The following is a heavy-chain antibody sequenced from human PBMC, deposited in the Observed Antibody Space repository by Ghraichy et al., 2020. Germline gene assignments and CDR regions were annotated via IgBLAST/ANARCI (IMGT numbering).Heavy chain of an antibody. V-gene: IGHV3-30*18. J-gene: IGHJ6*02. CDR1: GFTFSRYG. D-gene: IGHD3-22*01. CDR2: TSYDGSEK. Sequence: LSLTCAVSGFTFSRYGMYWVRQAPGKGLEWVAVTSYDGSEKYYADSVKGRFSISRDDSKNTLHLQMNSLRPEDTAVYYCAKSMYYYDGSGYFGDYYYYVMDVWGQGTTVTVSS. CDR3: AKSMYYYDGSGYFGDYYYYVMDV.